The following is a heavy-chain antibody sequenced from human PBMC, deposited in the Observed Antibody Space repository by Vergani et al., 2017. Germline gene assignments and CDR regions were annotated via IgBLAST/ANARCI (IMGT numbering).Heavy chain of an antibody. CDR2: IIPILGIA. D-gene: IGHD5-12*01. Sequence: QVQLVQSGAEVKKPGSSVKVSCKASGGTFSSYTISWVRQALGQGLEWMGRIIPILGIANYAQKFQGRVTITADKSTSTAYMELSSLISEDTAVYYCARDYLATDAFDIWGQGTMVTVSS. CDR1: GGTFSSYT. CDR3: ARDYLATDAFDI. J-gene: IGHJ3*02. V-gene: IGHV1-69*08.